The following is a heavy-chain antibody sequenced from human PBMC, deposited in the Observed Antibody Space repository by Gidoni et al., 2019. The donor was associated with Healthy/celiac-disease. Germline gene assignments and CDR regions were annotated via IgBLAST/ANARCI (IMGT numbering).Heavy chain of an antibody. CDR3: ARYEDSSGYYLGY. D-gene: IGHD3-22*01. Sequence: VRQAPGKGLEWVSYISSSSSTIYYADSVKGRFTISRDNAKNSLYLQMNSLRDEDTAVYYCARYEDSSGYYLGYWGQGTLVTVSS. V-gene: IGHV3-48*02. CDR2: ISSSSSTI. J-gene: IGHJ4*02.